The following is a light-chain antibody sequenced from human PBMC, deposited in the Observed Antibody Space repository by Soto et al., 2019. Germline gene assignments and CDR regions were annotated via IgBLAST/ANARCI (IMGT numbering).Light chain of an antibody. Sequence: QSVLTQPASVSGSPGQSITISCTGTSSDVGGYNFVSWYQQYPGKAPKLIIYEVTARPSGVSNRFSGSKSGSTASLTISGLQAEDEADYYCSSYTRRNTLAFGGGTKVTVL. V-gene: IGLV2-14*01. J-gene: IGLJ2*01. CDR3: SSYTRRNTLA. CDR1: SSDVGGYNF. CDR2: EVT.